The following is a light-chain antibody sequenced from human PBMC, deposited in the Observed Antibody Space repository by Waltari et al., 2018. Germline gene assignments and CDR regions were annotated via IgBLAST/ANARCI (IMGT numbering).Light chain of an antibody. V-gene: IGKV4-1*01. J-gene: IGKJ4*01. CDR1: QSLLYSSNNKNS. Sequence: IVMTESPDFLAVSRAAMATSNCKSSQSLLYSSNNKNSLAWYQQKPGQPPKLLIYWASSRESGVPDRFSASGSGTDFTLTISSLQAEDVAVYYCQQYYSTPLTFGGGTKVEIK. CDR2: WAS. CDR3: QQYYSTPLT.